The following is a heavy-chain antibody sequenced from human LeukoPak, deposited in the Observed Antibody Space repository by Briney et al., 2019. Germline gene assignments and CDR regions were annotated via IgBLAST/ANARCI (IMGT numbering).Heavy chain of an antibody. J-gene: IGHJ5*02. CDR3: ARGHYCTNGVCYTKNWFDP. CDR1: GFTFSSYW. CDR2: IKRDGSEK. V-gene: IGHV3-7*01. Sequence: GGSLRLSCAASGFTFSSYWMSWVRQAPGKGLEWVANIKRDGSEKYYVDSVKGRFTISRDNAKNSLYLQMNSLRAEDTAVYYCARGHYCTNGVCYTKNWFDPWGQGTLVTVSS. D-gene: IGHD2-8*01.